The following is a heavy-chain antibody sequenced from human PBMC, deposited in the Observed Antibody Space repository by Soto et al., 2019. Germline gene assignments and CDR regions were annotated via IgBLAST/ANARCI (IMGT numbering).Heavy chain of an antibody. J-gene: IGHJ6*02. CDR3: ARAQGTTPVVDWYYYALDV. CDR2: ILYDGRNE. CDR1: GFTFRTYA. Sequence: QVHLVESGGGVVQPGRSLRLSCAASGFTFRTYAMHWVRQAPGKGLEWVSVILYDGRNEYYADSVQGRSTISRDNSKHTRYLQMNSLSVDDTAVYYCARAQGTTPVVDWYYYALDVWGQGTTVTVSS. V-gene: IGHV3-30*04. D-gene: IGHD2-15*01.